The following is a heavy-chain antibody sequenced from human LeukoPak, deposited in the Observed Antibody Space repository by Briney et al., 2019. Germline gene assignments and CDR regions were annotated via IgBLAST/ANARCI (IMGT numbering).Heavy chain of an antibody. J-gene: IGHJ5*02. Sequence: SETLSLTCTVSGGSISSSSYYWGWIRQPPGKGLEWIGSIYYSGSTYYNPSLKSRVTISVDTSKNQFSLKLSSVTAADTAVYYCVSPRVRWAAAGTTWFDPWGQGTLVTVSS. V-gene: IGHV4-39*07. CDR3: VSPRVRWAAAGTTWFDP. CDR1: GGSISSSSYY. D-gene: IGHD6-13*01. CDR2: IYYSGST.